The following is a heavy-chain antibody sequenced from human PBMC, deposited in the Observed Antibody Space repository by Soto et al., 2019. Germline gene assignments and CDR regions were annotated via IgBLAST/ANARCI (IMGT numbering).Heavy chain of an antibody. J-gene: IGHJ5*02. D-gene: IGHD2-15*01. Sequence: GGSLRLFCAGAGFTFGDSYMSWIRQAPGTGLEWLSYISPGSRYPAYADSVKGRFTISRDNAKRPQYLQMMSLTAEDTAIYYCVRGGGGGLFDPWGQGTMVTVSS. V-gene: IGHV3-11*06. CDR3: VRGGGGGLFDP. CDR2: ISPGSRYP. CDR1: GFTFGDSY.